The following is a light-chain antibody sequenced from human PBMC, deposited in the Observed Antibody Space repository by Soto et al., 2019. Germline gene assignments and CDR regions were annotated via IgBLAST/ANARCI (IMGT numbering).Light chain of an antibody. Sequence: QSALTQPAAVSGSPGQSITISCTGTSDDIAYYNYVSWYQHHPGKAPKLIIYEVTNRPSGVSNRFSGSKSANTASLTISGLQADDAADYYCSSFTSRFTFNYVFGTGTQLTVL. CDR3: SSFTSRFTFNYV. CDR2: EVT. CDR1: SDDIAYYNY. J-gene: IGLJ1*01. V-gene: IGLV2-14*01.